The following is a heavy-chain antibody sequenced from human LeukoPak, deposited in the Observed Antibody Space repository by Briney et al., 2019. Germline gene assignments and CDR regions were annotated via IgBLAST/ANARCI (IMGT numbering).Heavy chain of an antibody. CDR3: ARDQFLLGYCSGGRGCRRAYYFDY. CDR1: GYTFTRYG. Sequence: ASVKVSCKASGYTFTRYGIGWVRQAPGQGLEWVGWITTSNGNTHYAQKLQGRVTITTDTSTSTAYMELRSLRSDDTAVYYCARDQFLLGYCSGGRGCRRAYYFDYWGQGTLVTVSS. J-gene: IGHJ4*02. D-gene: IGHD2-15*01. V-gene: IGHV1-18*01. CDR2: ITTSNGNT.